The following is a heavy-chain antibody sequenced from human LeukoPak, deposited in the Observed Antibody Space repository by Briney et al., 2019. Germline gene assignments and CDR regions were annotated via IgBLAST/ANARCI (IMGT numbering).Heavy chain of an antibody. Sequence: AASVKVSCKVSGYTLTESSMHWVRQAPGKGLEWMGGFDPEDGETIYAQKFQGRVTMTEDTSTDTAYMELSSLRSEDTAVYYCATSHRDIVVVPAALDYWGQGTLVTVSS. CDR2: FDPEDGET. V-gene: IGHV1-24*01. J-gene: IGHJ4*02. CDR1: GYTLTESS. D-gene: IGHD2-2*01. CDR3: ATSHRDIVVVPAALDY.